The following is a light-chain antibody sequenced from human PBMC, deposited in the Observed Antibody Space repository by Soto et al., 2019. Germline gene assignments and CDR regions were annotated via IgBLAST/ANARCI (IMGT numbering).Light chain of an antibody. Sequence: DIPMTQSPSSLSASVGDRVTITCRASQSISWYLNWYQQKPGKAPKLLIYAASSLQSGVPSRFSGSGSGTHFTLTISSLQPEDFATYYCQQSYSTPQNTFGQGTKLEIK. J-gene: IGKJ2*01. V-gene: IGKV1-39*01. CDR1: QSISWY. CDR2: AAS. CDR3: QQSYSTPQNT.